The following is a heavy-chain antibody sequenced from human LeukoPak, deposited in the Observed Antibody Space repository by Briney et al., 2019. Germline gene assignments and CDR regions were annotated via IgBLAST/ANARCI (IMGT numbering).Heavy chain of an antibody. CDR2: IYYSGST. CDR1: GGSISSYY. D-gene: IGHD1-26*01. Sequence: PSETLSLTCTVSGGSISSYYWSWIRQPPGKGLEWIGDIYYSGSTNYNPSLRSRVTISVDTSRNQFSLRLSSVTAADTAVYYSARLASGSYGPLTPFDYWGQGTLVTVSS. CDR3: ARLASGSYGPLTPFDY. J-gene: IGHJ4*02. V-gene: IGHV4-59*08.